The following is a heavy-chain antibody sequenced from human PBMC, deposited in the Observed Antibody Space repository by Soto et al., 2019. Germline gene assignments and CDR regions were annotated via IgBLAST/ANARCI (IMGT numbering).Heavy chain of an antibody. Sequence: QITLKESGPAVVKPTQTLTLTCTFSGVSLSTGGVGVAWIREPPGKALEWLALIYWDGDKRYSPSLERRLTVTKDTSRTQVVLKMTNMDTVDTGTYYWAWLRVAETGTVDFWCQGTLVTVSS. J-gene: IGHJ4*02. CDR2: IYWDGDK. CDR3: AWLRVAETGTVDF. D-gene: IGHD6-13*01. V-gene: IGHV2-5*02. CDR1: GVSLSTGGVG.